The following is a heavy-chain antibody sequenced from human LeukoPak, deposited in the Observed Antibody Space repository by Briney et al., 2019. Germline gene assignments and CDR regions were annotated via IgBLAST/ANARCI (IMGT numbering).Heavy chain of an antibody. Sequence: SETLSLTCTVSGGSISTYYWVWIRQSPGKELEWIGYVSYSWNTNYNPSLKSLVTISVDTSKNQLSLKLSSMTAADTAVYYCARAGYCSATSCQWVPLVWGQGTTVTVSS. J-gene: IGHJ6*02. CDR1: GGSISTYY. CDR2: VSYSWNT. V-gene: IGHV4-59*01. CDR3: ARAGYCSATSCQWVPLV. D-gene: IGHD6-19*01.